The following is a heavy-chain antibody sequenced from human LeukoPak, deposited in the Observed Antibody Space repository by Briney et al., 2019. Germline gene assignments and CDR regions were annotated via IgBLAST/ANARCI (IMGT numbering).Heavy chain of an antibody. J-gene: IGHJ4*02. CDR2: IYTSGST. V-gene: IGHV4-61*02. D-gene: IGHD5-12*01. CDR1: GGSISSGSYY. Sequence: SSETLSLTCTVSGGSISSGSYYWSWIRQPAGKGLEWIGRIYTSGSTNYNPSLKSRVTISVDTSKNQFSLKLSSVTGADTAVYYCARRAKSGYDYWAQGTLVTVSS. CDR3: ARRAKSGYDY.